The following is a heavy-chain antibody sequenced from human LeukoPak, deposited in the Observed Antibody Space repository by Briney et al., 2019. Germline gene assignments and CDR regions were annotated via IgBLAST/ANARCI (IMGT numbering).Heavy chain of an antibody. CDR3: ARDSHASGYNLPHWFDP. V-gene: IGHV4-39*07. D-gene: IGHD1-1*01. CDR2: IYYSGST. CDR1: GGPISGSSYY. J-gene: IGHJ5*02. Sequence: SETLSLTCSVSGGPISGSSYYWGWIRQPTGKCPEWIGSIYYSGSTHNNPSLESRVTISVDTSKNQFSLKLRSVTAADTAVYYCARDSHASGYNLPHWFDPWGQGTLVTVSS.